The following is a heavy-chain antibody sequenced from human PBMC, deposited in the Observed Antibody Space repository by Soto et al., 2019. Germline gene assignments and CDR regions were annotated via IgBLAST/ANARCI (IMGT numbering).Heavy chain of an antibody. D-gene: IGHD1-26*01. CDR1: GGSISSYY. J-gene: IGHJ4*02. CDR2: IYYSGST. Sequence: SETLSLTCTVSGGSISSYYWSWIRQPPGKGLEWIGYIYYSGSTNYNPSLKSRVTISVDTSKNQFSLKLSSVTAADTAVYYCARPRETGFDYWGQGTLVTVSS. V-gene: IGHV4-59*01. CDR3: ARPRETGFDY.